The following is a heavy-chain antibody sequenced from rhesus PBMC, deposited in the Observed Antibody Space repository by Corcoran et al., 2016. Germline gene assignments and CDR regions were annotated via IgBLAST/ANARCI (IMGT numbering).Heavy chain of an antibody. V-gene: IGHV4-99*02. CDR3: TRVQYSSSPIGY. Sequence: QVQLQESGPGLLKPSETLSLTCAFSGYSISSGFYWGRILHPPGKGLEYIGYIFRNMGSTDYNPYLKSRINISKDTAKNQFSLRLSSVTAADTAVYYCTRVQYSSSPIGYWGQGVQVTVSS. D-gene: IGHD6-43*01. J-gene: IGHJ4*01. CDR2: IFRNMGST. CDR1: GYSISSGFY.